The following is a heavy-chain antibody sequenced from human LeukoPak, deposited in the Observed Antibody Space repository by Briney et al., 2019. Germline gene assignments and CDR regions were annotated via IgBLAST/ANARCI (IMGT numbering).Heavy chain of an antibody. CDR2: IYYSGST. CDR1: GGSISSGGYY. CDR3: ARGLGSGSYYRPFDY. Sequence: SETLSLTCTVSGGSISSGGYYWSWIRQHPGKGLEWIGYIYYSGSTYYNPSLKSRVTISVDTSKNQFSLKLSSVTAADTAVYYCARGLGSGSYYRPFDYWGQGTLVTASS. V-gene: IGHV4-31*03. D-gene: IGHD3-10*01. J-gene: IGHJ4*02.